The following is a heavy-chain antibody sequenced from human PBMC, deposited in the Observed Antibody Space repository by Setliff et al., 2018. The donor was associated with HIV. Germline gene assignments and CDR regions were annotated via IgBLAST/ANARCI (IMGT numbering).Heavy chain of an antibody. Sequence: SVKVSCKASGGTLSTYAVSWVRQAPGQGLEWMGGIIPVFGPADYAKKFQGRVTITADESTRTAYMELSSLRSEDTAVYYCARGRGIIGALVYWGQGTLVTVSS. J-gene: IGHJ4*02. V-gene: IGHV1-69*13. CDR3: ARGRGIIGALVY. D-gene: IGHD2-21*01. CDR2: IIPVFGPA. CDR1: GGTLSTYA.